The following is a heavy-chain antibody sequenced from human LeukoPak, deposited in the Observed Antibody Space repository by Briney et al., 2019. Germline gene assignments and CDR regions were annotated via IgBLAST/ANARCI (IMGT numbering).Heavy chain of an antibody. V-gene: IGHV1-69*05. J-gene: IGHJ4*02. CDR1: GGTFSSYA. Sequence: ASVKVSCKASGGTFSSYAISWVRQAPGQGLEWMGGIIPIFGTANYAQKFQGRVTITTDESTSTACMELSSLRSEDTAVYYCARSGLDLQGDQDYWGQGTLVTVSS. CDR2: IIPIFGTA. CDR3: ARSGLDLQGDQDY. D-gene: IGHD2-21*02.